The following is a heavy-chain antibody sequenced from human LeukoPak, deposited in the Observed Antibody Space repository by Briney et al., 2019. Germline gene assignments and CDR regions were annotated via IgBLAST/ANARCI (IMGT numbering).Heavy chain of an antibody. Sequence: SETLSLTCAVYGGSFSGHYWSWIRQPPGKGLEWIGEINHSGSTNYNPSLKSRVTISVDTSKNQFSLKLSSVTAADTAVYYCARHQYYYDSSGYPVPFDYWGQGTLVTVSS. D-gene: IGHD3-22*01. CDR1: GGSFSGHY. CDR2: INHSGST. V-gene: IGHV4-34*01. J-gene: IGHJ4*02. CDR3: ARHQYYYDSSGYPVPFDY.